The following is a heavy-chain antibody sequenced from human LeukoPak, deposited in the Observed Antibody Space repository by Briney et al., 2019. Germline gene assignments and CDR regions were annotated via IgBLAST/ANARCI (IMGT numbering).Heavy chain of an antibody. CDR1: GGTFSSYA. J-gene: IGHJ4*02. D-gene: IGHD2-2*01. CDR2: IIPIFGTA. CDR3: ARAWASGGYCSSTSCYSFDY. V-gene: IGHV1-69*06. Sequence: ASVKVSCKAFGGTFSSYAISWVRQAPGQGLEWMGGIIPIFGTANYAQKFQGRVTITADKSTSTAYMELSSLRSEDTAVYYCARAWASGGYCSSTSCYSFDYWGQGTLVTVSS.